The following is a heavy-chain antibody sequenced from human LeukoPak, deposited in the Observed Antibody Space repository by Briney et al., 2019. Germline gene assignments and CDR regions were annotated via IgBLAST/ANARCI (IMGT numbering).Heavy chain of an antibody. D-gene: IGHD2-15*01. CDR2: IKHDGSEK. V-gene: IGHV3-7*01. CDR1: GFTFSSYW. CDR3: ARDLSTDYCSGGSCYADYYYYMDV. Sequence: GGSLRLSCAASGFTFSSYWMSWVRQIPGKGLEWVANIKHDGSEKYYVDSVKGRFTISRDNAKNSLFLQMNSLRAEDTAVYYCARDLSTDYCSGGSCYADYYYYMDVWGKGTTVTVSS. J-gene: IGHJ6*03.